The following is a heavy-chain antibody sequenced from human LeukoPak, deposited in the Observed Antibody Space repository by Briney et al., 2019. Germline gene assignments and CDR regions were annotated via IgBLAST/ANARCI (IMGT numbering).Heavy chain of an antibody. V-gene: IGHV3-53*01. D-gene: IGHD3-22*01. CDR1: GFTVSSNY. Sequence: GGSLRLSCAASGFTVSSNYMSWVRQAPGEGLEWVSVIYSGGSTYYADSVKGRFTISRDNSKNTLYLQMNSLRAEDTAVYYCARETDYDSSGYYYDYWGQGTLVTVSS. CDR3: ARETDYDSSGYYYDY. CDR2: IYSGGST. J-gene: IGHJ4*02.